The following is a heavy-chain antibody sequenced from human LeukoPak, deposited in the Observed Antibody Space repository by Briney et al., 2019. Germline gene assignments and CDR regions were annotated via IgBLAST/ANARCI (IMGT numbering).Heavy chain of an antibody. D-gene: IGHD3-3*01. CDR3: ATSEWFENYYMDV. Sequence: GASVKVSCKASGYTFTGYYMHWVRQAPGQGLEWMGWINPNSGGTNYAQKFQGRVTMTRDTSISTAYMELSRLRSDDTAVYYCATSEWFENYYMDVWGKGTTVTVSS. J-gene: IGHJ6*03. CDR1: GYTFTGYY. CDR2: INPNSGGT. V-gene: IGHV1-2*02.